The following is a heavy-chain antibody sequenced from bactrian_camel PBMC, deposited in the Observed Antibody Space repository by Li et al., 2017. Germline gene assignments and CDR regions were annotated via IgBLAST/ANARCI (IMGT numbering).Heavy chain of an antibody. Sequence: HVQLVESGGDLVQPGGSLRLSCAASGFTFSTYWMYWVRQAPEKGLEWVSTIINGIGGTTYYADSVKGRFTISRDNAKNTVYLEFNSVKHDDSGMYYCAAKYGGNCGDWAQYHNWGQGTQVTVS. CDR3: AAKYGGNCGDWAQYHN. CDR2: IINGIGGTT. D-gene: IGHD6*01. V-gene: IGHV3S1*01. CDR1: GFTFSTYW. J-gene: IGHJ4*01.